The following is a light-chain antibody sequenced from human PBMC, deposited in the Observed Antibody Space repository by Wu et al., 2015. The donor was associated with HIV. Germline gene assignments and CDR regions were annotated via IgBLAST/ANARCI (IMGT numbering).Light chain of an antibody. CDR2: GAS. CDR1: QTVNDNY. V-gene: IGKV3-20*01. J-gene: IGKJ1*01. CDR3: QQYNNWPRT. Sequence: EIMLTQSPGTLSLSPEERVTLSCRASQTVNDNYLAWYQQKSGQAPRLLIYGASSRATGIPNRFGGSGSGTDFTLTISSLQSEDFAVYYCQQYNNWPRTFGQGTKVEVK.